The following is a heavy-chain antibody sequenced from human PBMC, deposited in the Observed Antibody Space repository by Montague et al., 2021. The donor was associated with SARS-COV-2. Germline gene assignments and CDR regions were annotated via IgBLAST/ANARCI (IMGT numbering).Heavy chain of an antibody. CDR1: GGSINSYY. CDR3: AGRPTPSYSSGWYLFYYAMDV. J-gene: IGHJ6*02. D-gene: IGHD6-19*01. CDR2: IYYSGST. Sequence: SETLSLTCAVSGGSINSYYWSWIRQPPGKGLEWIGYIYYSGSTIYNPSLKSRVTISIDTSTDQFSLKLNSVTAADTAVYYCAGRPTPSYSSGWYLFYYAMDVWGQGTMVTVSS. V-gene: IGHV4-59*01.